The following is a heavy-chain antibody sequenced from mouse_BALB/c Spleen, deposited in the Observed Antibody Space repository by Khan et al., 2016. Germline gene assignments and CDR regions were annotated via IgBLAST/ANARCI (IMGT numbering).Heavy chain of an antibody. CDR1: GYSITSGYY. CDR3: AREGWFNGDYAMDY. Sequence: EVQLQESGPGLVKPSQSLSLTCSVTGYSITSGYYWNWIRQFPGNKLEWMGYISYDGSNNYNPSLKNRISITRDTSKKQFFLKLNSVTTEDTATYYCAREGWFNGDYAMDYWGQGTSVTVSS. D-gene: IGHD1-1*02. J-gene: IGHJ4*01. CDR2: ISYDGSN. V-gene: IGHV3-6*02.